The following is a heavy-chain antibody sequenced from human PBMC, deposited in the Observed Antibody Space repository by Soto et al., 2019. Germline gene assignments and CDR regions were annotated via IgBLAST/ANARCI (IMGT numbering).Heavy chain of an antibody. V-gene: IGHV3-48*01. D-gene: IGHD4-17*01. J-gene: IGHJ6*03. Sequence: PGGSLRLSCAASGFTFSSYSMNWVRQAPGKGLEWVSYISSSSSTIYYADSVKGRFTISRDNAKNLLYLQMNSLRAEDTAVYYCAREEEPGYGDNSYYYYYYMDVWGKGTTVTVSS. CDR1: GFTFSSYS. CDR3: AREEEPGYGDNSYYYYYYMDV. CDR2: ISSSSSTI.